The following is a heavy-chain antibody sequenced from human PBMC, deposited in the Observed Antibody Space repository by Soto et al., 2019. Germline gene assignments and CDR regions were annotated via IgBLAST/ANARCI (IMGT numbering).Heavy chain of an antibody. CDR2: INAGNGNT. CDR1: GYTFTSSA. Sequence: GASVXVSFKASGYTFTSSAMQWLRQVSGQRPEWMGWINAGNGNTKYSQKFQGRVTITRDISASTVYMEMSSLRSEDTAVYFCARVKDYFATTGYSSEYFQPWAQGTQV. V-gene: IGHV1-3*01. CDR3: ARVKDYFATTGYSSEYFQP. D-gene: IGHD3-22*01. J-gene: IGHJ4*02.